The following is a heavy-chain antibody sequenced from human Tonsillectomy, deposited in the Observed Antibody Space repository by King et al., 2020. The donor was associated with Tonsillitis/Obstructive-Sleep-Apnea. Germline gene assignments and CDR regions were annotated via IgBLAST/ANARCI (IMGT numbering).Heavy chain of an antibody. J-gene: IGHJ4*02. CDR2: ISYDGSNK. CDR1: GFTFSSYA. D-gene: IGHD4-17*01. Sequence: VQLVESGGGVVQPGRSLRLSCAASGFTFSSYAMHWVRQAPGKGLEWVAVISYDGSNKYYADSVKGRFTISRDNSKNTLYLQMNRLRPEDTAVYYCARVSDYDDYLDYWGQGTLVTVSS. CDR3: ARVSDYDDYLDY. V-gene: IGHV3-30*04.